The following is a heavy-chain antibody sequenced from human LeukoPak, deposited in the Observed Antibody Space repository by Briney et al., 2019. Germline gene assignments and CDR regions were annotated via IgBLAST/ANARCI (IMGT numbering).Heavy chain of an antibody. CDR3: ARISPFVRGDYFDY. CDR2: IYYSGST. CDR1: GGSISSSSYY. J-gene: IGHJ4*02. V-gene: IGHV4-39*07. Sequence: SETLSLTCTVSGGSISSSSYYWGWIRQPPGKGLEWIGSIYYSGSTYYNPSLKSRVTISVDTSKNQFSLKLSSVTAADTAVYYCARISPFVRGDYFDYWGQGTLVTVSS. D-gene: IGHD2-21*01.